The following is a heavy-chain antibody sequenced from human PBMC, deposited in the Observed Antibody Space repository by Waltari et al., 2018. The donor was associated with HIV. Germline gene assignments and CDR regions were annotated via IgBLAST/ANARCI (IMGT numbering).Heavy chain of an antibody. J-gene: IGHJ4*02. D-gene: IGHD1-26*01. CDR1: GFTFSKYW. CDR3: ARAYSGTYRIGDY. V-gene: IGHV3-7*01. CDR2: IKQDGNEK. Sequence: EVQLVETGGALVQPGGSLRVSCVASGFTFSKYWMTWVRRAPGKGLEWVANIKQDGNEKNYLDSVKDRFTISRDNAKNSLYLQMNNLRDEDSATYYCARAYSGTYRIGDYWGQGTLVTVSS.